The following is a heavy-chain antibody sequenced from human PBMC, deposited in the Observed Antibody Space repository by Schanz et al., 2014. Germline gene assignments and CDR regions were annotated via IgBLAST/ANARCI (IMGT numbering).Heavy chain of an antibody. CDR3: IRLGFSYGLDV. V-gene: IGHV3-73*01. Sequence: VQLVESGGGVVQPGNSLRLSCAASGFTFSGSAIYWVRQASGRGLEWVGRIRTKPNSYATEYAASVKGRFTISRDDSKNTAYLQMNSLNTGDTAVYYCIRLGFSYGLDVWGQGTTVTVSS. J-gene: IGHJ6*02. CDR2: IRTKPNSYAT. CDR1: GFTFSGSA.